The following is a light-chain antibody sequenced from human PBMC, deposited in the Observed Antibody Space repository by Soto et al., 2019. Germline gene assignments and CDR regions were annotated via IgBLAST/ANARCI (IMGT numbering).Light chain of an antibody. J-gene: IGKJ1*01. CDR2: DAS. V-gene: IGKV1-5*01. CDR1: QNINNW. Sequence: GDRVTITCRASQNINNWIAWYQQKPGKAPKFLIYDASTLESGVPSRFSGSGFGTEFSLTISSLQPDDFGSYYCQHMRTFCQGTKVDIK. CDR3: QHMRT.